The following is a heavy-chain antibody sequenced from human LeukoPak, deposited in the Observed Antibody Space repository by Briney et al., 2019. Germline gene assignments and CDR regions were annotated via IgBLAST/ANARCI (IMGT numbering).Heavy chain of an antibody. Sequence: PSQTLSLTCTVSGGSISSGDYYWSWIRQPPGKGLGWIGYIYYSGSTYYNPSLKSRVTISVDTSKNQFSLKLSSVTAADTAVYYCARETNESGSGWSLDYWGQGTLVTVSS. J-gene: IGHJ4*02. V-gene: IGHV4-30-4*08. CDR2: IYYSGST. CDR3: ARETNESGSGWSLDY. D-gene: IGHD6-19*01. CDR1: GGSISSGDYY.